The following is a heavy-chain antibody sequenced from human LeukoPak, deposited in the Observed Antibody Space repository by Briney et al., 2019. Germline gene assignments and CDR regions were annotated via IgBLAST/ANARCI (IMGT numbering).Heavy chain of an antibody. Sequence: PSETLSLTCTVSGGSISSYYWSWIRQPPGKGLEWIGYIYYSGSTNYNPSLKSRVTMSVDTSKNQFSLKLSSVTAADTAVYYCAKGPHLPLYGMDVWGQGTTVTVSS. CDR2: IYYSGST. CDR1: GGSISSYY. V-gene: IGHV4-59*12. J-gene: IGHJ6*02. CDR3: AKGPHLPLYGMDV.